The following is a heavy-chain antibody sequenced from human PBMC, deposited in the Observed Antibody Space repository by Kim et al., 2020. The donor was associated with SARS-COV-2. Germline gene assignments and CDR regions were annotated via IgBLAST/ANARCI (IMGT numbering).Heavy chain of an antibody. CDR2: INHSGST. V-gene: IGHV4-34*01. J-gene: IGHJ4*02. CDR3: AIVRYFDSGDY. CDR1: GGSFSGYY. D-gene: IGHD3-9*01. Sequence: SETLSLTCAVYGGSFSGYYWSWIRQPPGKGLEWIGEINHSGSTNYNPSLKSRVTISVDTSKNQFSLKLSSVTAADTAVYYCAIVRYFDSGDYWGQGTLVTVSS.